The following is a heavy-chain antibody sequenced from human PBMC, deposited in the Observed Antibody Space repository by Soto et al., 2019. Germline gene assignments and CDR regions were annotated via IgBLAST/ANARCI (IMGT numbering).Heavy chain of an antibody. V-gene: IGHV3-21*01. Sequence: KELERISSISSSSSYIYYADSVKGRFTISRDNAKNSLYLQMNSLRAEDTAVYYCARAVGGYCSSSSHYDRRVYYDHSFSAFRLNRSTDL. CDR2: ISSSSSYI. CDR3: ARAVGGYCSSSSHYDRRVYYDHSFSAFRLNRSTDL. J-gene: IGHJ2*01. D-gene: IGHD2-2*03.